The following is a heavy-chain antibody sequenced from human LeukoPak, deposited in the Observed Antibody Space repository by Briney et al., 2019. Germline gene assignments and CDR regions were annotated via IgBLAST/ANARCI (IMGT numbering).Heavy chain of an antibody. Sequence: ASVKVSCKASGGTFSSYAISWVRQAPGQGLEWMGGIIPIFGTANYAQKFQGRVTITADESTSTAYMELSSLRSGDTAVYYCARETCSGGSCYFDYWGQGTLVTVSS. D-gene: IGHD2-15*01. J-gene: IGHJ4*02. CDR2: IIPIFGTA. CDR1: GGTFSSYA. V-gene: IGHV1-69*13. CDR3: ARETCSGGSCYFDY.